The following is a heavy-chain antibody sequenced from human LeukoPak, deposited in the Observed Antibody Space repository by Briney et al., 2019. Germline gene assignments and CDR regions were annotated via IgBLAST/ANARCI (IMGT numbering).Heavy chain of an antibody. CDR2: ISSSSSTI. J-gene: IGHJ4*02. D-gene: IGHD1-26*01. V-gene: IGHV3-48*02. Sequence: GGSLRLSCAASGFTFSSYSMNWVRQAPGKGLEWVSYISSSSSTIYYADSVKGRFTISRDNAKNSLYLQMNSLRDEDTAVYYCARDTTVGATRGRFDYWGQGTLVTVSS. CDR3: ARDTTVGATRGRFDY. CDR1: GFTFSSYS.